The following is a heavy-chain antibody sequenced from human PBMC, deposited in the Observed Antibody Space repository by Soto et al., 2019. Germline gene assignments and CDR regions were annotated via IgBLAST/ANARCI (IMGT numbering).Heavy chain of an antibody. D-gene: IGHD2-15*01. V-gene: IGHV4-61*02. CDR2: IYTSGST. CDR3: ARAETPLHFDY. J-gene: IGHJ4*02. CDR1: GGSISSGGYS. Sequence: SETLSLTCAVSGGSISSGGYSWSWIRQPAGKGLEWIGRIYTSGSTNYNPSLKSRVTMPLDTSKNQFSLKLTSVTAADTALYYCARAETPLHFDYWGQGTVVT.